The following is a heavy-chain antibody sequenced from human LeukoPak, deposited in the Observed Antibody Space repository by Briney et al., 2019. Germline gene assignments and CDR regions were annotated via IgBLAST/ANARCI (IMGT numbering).Heavy chain of an antibody. CDR2: ISGSGGST. D-gene: IGHD2-2*01. CDR3: AKPYCSSTSCYLGYYYYYMDV. J-gene: IGHJ6*03. CDR1: GFTFSSYA. V-gene: IGHV3-23*01. Sequence: GGSLRLSCAASGFTFSSYAMSWVRRAPGKGLEWVSAISGSGGSTYYADSVKGRFTISRDNSKNTLYLQMNSLRAEDTAVYYCAKPYCSSTSCYLGYYYYYMDVWGKGTTVTVSS.